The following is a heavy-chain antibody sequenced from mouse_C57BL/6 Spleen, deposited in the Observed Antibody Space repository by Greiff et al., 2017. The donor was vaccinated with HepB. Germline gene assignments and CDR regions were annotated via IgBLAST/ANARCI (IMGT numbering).Heavy chain of an antibody. J-gene: IGHJ3*01. Sequence: QVQLQQPGAELVRPGTSVKLSCKASGYTFTSYWMHWVKQRPGQGLEWIGVIDPSDSYTNYNQKFKGKATLTVDTSSSTAYMQLSSLTSEDSAVYYCARSPHYYGSSSDWFAYWGQGTLVTVSA. D-gene: IGHD1-1*01. CDR3: ARSPHYYGSSSDWFAY. V-gene: IGHV1-59*01. CDR1: GYTFTSYW. CDR2: IDPSDSYT.